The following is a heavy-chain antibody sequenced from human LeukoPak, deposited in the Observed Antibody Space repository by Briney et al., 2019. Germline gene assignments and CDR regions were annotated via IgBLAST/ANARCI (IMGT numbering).Heavy chain of an antibody. V-gene: IGHV4-59*08. CDR2: IYYSGST. D-gene: IGHD3-3*01. J-gene: IGHJ6*02. CDR3: ARHIHDFWSGYRNHYYYGMDV. CDR1: GGSISSYY. Sequence: SETLSLTCTVSGGSISSYYWSWIRQPPGKGLEWIGYIYYSGSTNYNPSLKSRVTISVDTSKNQFSLKLSSVTAADTAVYYCARHIHDFWSGYRNHYYYGMDVWGQGTTVTVSS.